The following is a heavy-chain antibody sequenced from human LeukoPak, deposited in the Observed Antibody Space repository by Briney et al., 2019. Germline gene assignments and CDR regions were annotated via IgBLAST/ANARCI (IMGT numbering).Heavy chain of an antibody. CDR1: GYTFTSYG. Sequence: GASVKVSCKTSGYTFTSYGISWVRQAPGQGLEWMGWISAYNGNTNYAQKLQGRVTMTTDTSTSTAYMELRSLRSDDTAGYNCARDQGGSKSGELSVADYWGQGTLVTVSS. CDR2: ISAYNGNT. D-gene: IGHD3-10*02. J-gene: IGHJ4*02. V-gene: IGHV1-18*01. CDR3: ARDQGGSKSGELSVADY.